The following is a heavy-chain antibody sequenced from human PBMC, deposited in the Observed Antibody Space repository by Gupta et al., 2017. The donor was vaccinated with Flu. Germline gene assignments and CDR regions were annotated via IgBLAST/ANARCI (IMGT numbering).Heavy chain of an antibody. Sequence: GLEWVSSISSSSSYIYYADSVKGRFTISRDNAKNSLYLQMNSLRAEDTAVYYCARAHKSITIFGVVIMPPDVWGKGTTVTGSS. D-gene: IGHD3-3*01. J-gene: IGHJ6*04. CDR3: ARAHKSITIFGVVIMPPDV. V-gene: IGHV3-21*01. CDR2: ISSSSSYI.